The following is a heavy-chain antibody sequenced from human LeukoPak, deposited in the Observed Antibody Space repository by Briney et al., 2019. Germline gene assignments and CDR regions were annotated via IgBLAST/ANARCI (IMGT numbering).Heavy chain of an antibody. D-gene: IGHD3-10*01. CDR3: ARGLWFGDENPPYFDY. CDR2: IYHDGST. Sequence: SETLSLTCTVSGYSISSGYYWGWIRQPPGKGLEWIGSIYHDGSTYYNPSLKSRVTISVDTSKNQFSLKLSSVTAADTAVYYCARGLWFGDENPPYFDYWGQGTLVTVSS. J-gene: IGHJ4*02. CDR1: GYSISSGYY. V-gene: IGHV4-38-2*02.